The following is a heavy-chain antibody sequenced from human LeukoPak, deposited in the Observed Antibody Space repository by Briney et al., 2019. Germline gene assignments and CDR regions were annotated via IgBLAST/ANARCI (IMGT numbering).Heavy chain of an antibody. D-gene: IGHD1-26*01. CDR3: ARNGRIGSYKEFPTSDY. V-gene: IGHV1-3*01. CDR1: GYTFTSYA. J-gene: IGHJ4*02. Sequence: GASVKVSCKASGYTFTSYAMHWVRQAPGQRLEWMGWINAGNGNTKYSQKFQGRVTITRDTSASTAYMELSSLRSEDTAVYYCARNGRIGSYKEFPTSDYWGQGTLVTVSS. CDR2: INAGNGNT.